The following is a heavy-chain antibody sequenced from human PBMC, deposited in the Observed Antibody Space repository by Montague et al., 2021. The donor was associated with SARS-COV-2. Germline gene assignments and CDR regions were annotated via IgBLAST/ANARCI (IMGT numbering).Heavy chain of an antibody. V-gene: IGHV3-48*04. Sequence: SLRLSCAASGFTFSNYSVNWVRQAPGKGLEWISYISSSTHIIYYADSVKGRFTISRDNARNSLYLQMNSLRVDDTAVYYCAKDLVLRAARPDALDVWGQGTVVTVSS. J-gene: IGHJ3*01. D-gene: IGHD6-6*01. CDR2: ISSSTHII. CDR1: GFTFSNYS. CDR3: AKDLVLRAARPDALDV.